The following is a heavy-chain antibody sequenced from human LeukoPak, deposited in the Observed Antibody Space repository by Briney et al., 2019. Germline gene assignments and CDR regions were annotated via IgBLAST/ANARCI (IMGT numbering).Heavy chain of an antibody. CDR1: GGSISSSNW. CDR2: IYHSGST. V-gene: IGHV4-4*02. D-gene: IGHD2-2*01. J-gene: IGHJ3*02. Sequence: SETLSLTCAVSGGSISSSNWWSWVRQPPGKGLEWIGEIYHSGSTNYNPSLKSRVTISVDTSKNQFSLKLSSVTAADTAVYYCASYYCSSTSCYDDAFDIWGQGTMVTVSS. CDR3: ASYYCSSTSCYDDAFDI.